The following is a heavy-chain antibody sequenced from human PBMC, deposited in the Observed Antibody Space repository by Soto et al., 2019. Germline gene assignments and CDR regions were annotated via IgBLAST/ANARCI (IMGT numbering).Heavy chain of an antibody. J-gene: IGHJ4*02. D-gene: IGHD1-7*01. CDR1: GFTFNNYG. CDR2: ISNDGDDK. V-gene: IGHV3-30*18. Sequence: QVQLVESGGGVVQPGRSLRLSCAASGFTFNNYGIHWVRQAPGKGLEWVAVISNDGDDKYYADSVKGRFTISRDNSMHTLYLQMNSLRPEDTAMYYCAKEGLELWSAFDCWGQGTLVTVSS. CDR3: AKEGLELWSAFDC.